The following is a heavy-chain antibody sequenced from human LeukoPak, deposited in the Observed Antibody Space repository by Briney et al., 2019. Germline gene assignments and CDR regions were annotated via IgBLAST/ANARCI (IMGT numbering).Heavy chain of an antibody. CDR2: IKGDGSEK. V-gene: IGHV3-7*01. CDR3: ARSLQTRSTNPFEY. D-gene: IGHD2-2*01. CDR1: GFTLSNHS. J-gene: IGHJ4*02. Sequence: GGSLRLSCAASGFTLSNHSMSWVRQAPGKGLAWVANIKGDGSEKYYVDSVRGRFTISRDNAKNSLYLQMNSLRAEDTAVYYCARSLQTRSTNPFEYWGQGTLVTVSS.